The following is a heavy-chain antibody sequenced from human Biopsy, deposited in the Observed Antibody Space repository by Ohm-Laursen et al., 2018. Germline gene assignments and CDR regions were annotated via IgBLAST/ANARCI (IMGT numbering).Heavy chain of an antibody. Sequence: SDTLSLTCTVSGGSISSGGSYWSWIRQPPGKGLEWLGYIFNSANTYYNPSLKNLITISGDTSKNQFSLKLNSVTAADTAVYYCARGDYFDSNGYFWFDPWGQGTLVTVSS. D-gene: IGHD3-22*01. J-gene: IGHJ5*02. CDR1: GGSISSGGSY. CDR3: ARGDYFDSNGYFWFDP. V-gene: IGHV4-31*01. CDR2: IFNSANT.